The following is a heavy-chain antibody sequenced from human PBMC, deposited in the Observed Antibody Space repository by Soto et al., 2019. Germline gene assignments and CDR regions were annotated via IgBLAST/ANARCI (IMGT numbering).Heavy chain of an antibody. CDR2: IIPIFGTA. V-gene: IGHV1-69*13. J-gene: IGHJ4*02. CDR3: ATVAAYYDFWSGYYTRPLDY. CDR1: GGTFSSYA. Sequence: GASVKVSCKASGGTFSSYAISWVRQAPGQGLEWMGGIIPIFGTANYAQKFQGRVTITADESTSTAYMELSSLRSEDTAVYYCATVAAYYDFWSGYYTRPLDYWGQGTLVTAPQ. D-gene: IGHD3-3*01.